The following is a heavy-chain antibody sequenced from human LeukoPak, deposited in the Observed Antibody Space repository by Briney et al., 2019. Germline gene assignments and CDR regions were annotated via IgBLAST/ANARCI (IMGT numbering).Heavy chain of an antibody. CDR1: GYTFIDYY. CDR2: INPNSGDT. CDR3: AKDYYGSGSLVDP. Sequence: RASVKLSCKASGYTFIDYYIHWVRQAPGQGLELMGWINPNSGDTNYAQKFQGRVTMTRDTSITTAYMDLSRLTSDDTALCYCAKDYYGSGSLVDPWGQGTLVTVSS. J-gene: IGHJ5*02. D-gene: IGHD3-10*01. V-gene: IGHV1-2*02.